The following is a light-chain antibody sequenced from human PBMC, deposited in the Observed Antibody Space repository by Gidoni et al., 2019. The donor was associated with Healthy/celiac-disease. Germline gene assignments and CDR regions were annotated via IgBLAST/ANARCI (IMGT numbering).Light chain of an antibody. CDR1: QSVSSSY. Sequence: EFVLPQSPGTLSLSPGERATLSCRSRQSVSSSYLAWYQQKPGQAPRLLIYGASSRATGIPDRFSGSGYGTDFTLTISRLGPEDFAVYYCQQYGSSPPITFGQGTRLEIK. J-gene: IGKJ5*01. CDR2: GAS. CDR3: QQYGSSPPIT. V-gene: IGKV3-20*01.